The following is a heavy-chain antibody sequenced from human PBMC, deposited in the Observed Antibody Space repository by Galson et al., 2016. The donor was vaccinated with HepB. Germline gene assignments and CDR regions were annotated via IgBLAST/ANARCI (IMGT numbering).Heavy chain of an antibody. J-gene: IGHJ6*03. CDR3: ARGDNPDYGDYASAYYYMDV. CDR1: GGSISSVAYY. CDR2: INHSGST. V-gene: IGHV4-34*01. D-gene: IGHD4-17*01. Sequence: ETLSLTCTVSGGSISSVAYYWSWIRQHPGKGLEWIGEINHSGSTNYNPYLKSRVTISVDTSKNQFSLKLSSVTAADTAVYCCARGDNPDYGDYASAYYYMDVWGKGTTVTVSS.